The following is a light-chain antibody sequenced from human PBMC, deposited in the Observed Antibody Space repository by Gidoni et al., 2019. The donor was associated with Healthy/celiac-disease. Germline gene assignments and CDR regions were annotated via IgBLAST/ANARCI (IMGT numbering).Light chain of an antibody. CDR2: KAS. J-gene: IGKJ2*01. CDR1: QSISSW. Sequence: DIQITHSPSTLSASVGDRVTITCRASQSISSWLSWYQQKPGKAPKLLIYKASSLESGVPSRFSGSGSGTEFTLTISSLQPDDFATYYCQKYNSYPYTFGQGTKLEIK. V-gene: IGKV1-5*03. CDR3: QKYNSYPYT.